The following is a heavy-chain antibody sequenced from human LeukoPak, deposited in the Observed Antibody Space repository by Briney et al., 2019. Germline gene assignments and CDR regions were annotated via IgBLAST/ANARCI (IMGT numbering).Heavy chain of an antibody. CDR1: GGSISSYF. CDR2: IYYSGST. V-gene: IGHV4-59*08. Sequence: PSETLSLTCTVSGGSISSYFWSWIRQPPGKGLEWIGYIYYSGSTNYNPSLKSRVTISVDTSKNQCSLKLSSVTAADTAVYYCASNYYGSGSLDYWGQGNLVSVSS. J-gene: IGHJ4*02. D-gene: IGHD3-10*01. CDR3: ASNYYGSGSLDY.